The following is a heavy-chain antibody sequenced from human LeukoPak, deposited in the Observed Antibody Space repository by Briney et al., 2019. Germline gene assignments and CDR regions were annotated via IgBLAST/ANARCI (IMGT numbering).Heavy chain of an antibody. CDR3: ARQGYSYGYPNWFDP. CDR1: SDSISGYY. V-gene: IGHV4-59*08. Sequence: PSETLSLTCTVSSDSISGYYWSWIRQPPGKGLEWIGYIYNSGSTNYNPSLKSRVTISVDTSKNQFSLKLSSVTAADTAVYYCARQGYSYGYPNWFDPWGQGTLVTVSS. D-gene: IGHD5-18*01. CDR2: IYNSGST. J-gene: IGHJ5*02.